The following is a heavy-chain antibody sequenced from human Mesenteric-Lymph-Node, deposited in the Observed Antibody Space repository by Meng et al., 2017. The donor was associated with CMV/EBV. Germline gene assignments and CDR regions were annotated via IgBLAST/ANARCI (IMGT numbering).Heavy chain of an antibody. CDR2: INQYGSEE. Sequence: GGSLRLSCEASGFTFGSYWMSWVRQAPGKGLEWVDNINQYGSEEYYVDSVKGRFTISRDNAKHSLYLQMNSLRAEDTAVYFCARGAGRYCSSTSPDQYYYYYAMDVWGQGTTVTVSS. J-gene: IGHJ6*02. CDR1: GFTFGSYW. CDR3: ARGAGRYCSSTSPDQYYYYYAMDV. V-gene: IGHV3-7*01. D-gene: IGHD2-2*01.